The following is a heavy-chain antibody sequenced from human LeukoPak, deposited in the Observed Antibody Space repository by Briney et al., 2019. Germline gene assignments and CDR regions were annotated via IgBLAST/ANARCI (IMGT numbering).Heavy chain of an antibody. V-gene: IGHV4-38-2*01. CDR2: IYHSGIT. CDR3: ARAAFHYYYYMDV. CDR1: GYSISSGYY. Sequence: SETLSLTCAVSGYSISSGYYWGWIRQSPGKGLEWIGSIYHSGITYYKPSIKSRVSISVDTSKNQFSLNLSSVTAADTAVYYCARAAFHYYYYMDVWGKGTTVTVSS. J-gene: IGHJ6*03. D-gene: IGHD6-13*01.